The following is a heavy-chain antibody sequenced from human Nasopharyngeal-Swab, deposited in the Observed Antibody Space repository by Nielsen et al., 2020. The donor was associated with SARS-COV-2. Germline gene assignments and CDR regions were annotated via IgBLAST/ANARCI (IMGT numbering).Heavy chain of an antibody. CDR1: GGSISGYY. CDR3: ARGTARPEFRRYFDY. J-gene: IGHJ4*02. V-gene: IGHV4-34*01. CDR2: INHSGST. Sequence: SETLSLTCTVSGGSISGYYGSWIRQPPGKGLEWIGEINHSGSTNYNPSLKSRVTISVDTSKNQFSLKLSSVTAADTAVYYCARGTARPEFRRYFDYWGQGTLVTVSS. D-gene: IGHD6-6*01.